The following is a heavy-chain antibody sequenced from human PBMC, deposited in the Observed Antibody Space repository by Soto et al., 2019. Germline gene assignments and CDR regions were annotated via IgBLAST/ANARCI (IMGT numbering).Heavy chain of an antibody. D-gene: IGHD2-21*01. Sequence: QVQLVQSGAEVKKPGSSVKVSCKASGGTFSSYAISWVRQAPGQGLEWMGGIIPIFGTANYAQKFQGRVTITADESTSTAYMELSSLRSEDTAVYHCARGSIVNAVGQPQGGGYYYYGMDVWGQGTTVTVSS. CDR3: ARGSIVNAVGQPQGGGYYYYGMDV. V-gene: IGHV1-69*01. CDR2: IIPIFGTA. CDR1: GGTFSSYA. J-gene: IGHJ6*02.